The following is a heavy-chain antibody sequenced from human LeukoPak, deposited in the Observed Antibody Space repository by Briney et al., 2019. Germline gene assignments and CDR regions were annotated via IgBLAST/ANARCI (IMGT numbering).Heavy chain of an antibody. V-gene: IGHV4-34*01. CDR2: INHSGST. Sequence: TSETLSLTCAVYGGSFSGYYWSWIRQPPGKGLEWIGEINHSGSTNYNPSLKSRVTISVDTSKNQFSLKLSSVTAADTAVYYCARQQANVYYYDSWGQGALVTVSS. D-gene: IGHD3-22*01. CDR3: ARQQANVYYYDS. CDR1: GGSFSGYY. J-gene: IGHJ4*02.